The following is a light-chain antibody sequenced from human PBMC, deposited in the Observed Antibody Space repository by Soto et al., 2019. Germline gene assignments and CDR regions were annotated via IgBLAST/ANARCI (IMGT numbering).Light chain of an antibody. J-gene: IGKJ1*01. CDR2: DAS. CDR1: QSISSSY. CDR3: HQYVSSWT. Sequence: ESVLTQSPGTLSLSPGERATLSCRASQSISSSYLAWYQQKPGQAPRLLIYDASSRATGIPDRFSGSGSGTDFTLTISRLEPEDFAVYYCHQYVSSWTFGQGTKVDIK. V-gene: IGKV3-20*01.